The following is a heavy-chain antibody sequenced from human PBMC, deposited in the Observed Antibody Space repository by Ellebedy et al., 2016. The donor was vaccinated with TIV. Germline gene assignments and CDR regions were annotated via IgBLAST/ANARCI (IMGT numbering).Heavy chain of an antibody. J-gene: IGHJ4*02. CDR3: ASWDFDY. D-gene: IGHD7-27*01. CDR1: GLTFSRYG. CDR2: IWYDGSIK. V-gene: IGHV3-33*01. Sequence: PGGSLRLSCVASGLTFSRYGMHWIRQAPDKGLEWVAVIWYDGSIKYLADSVKGRFTISRDNFNNTLYLKMNSLRAEDTAVYWCASWDFDYWGQGTLVTVSS.